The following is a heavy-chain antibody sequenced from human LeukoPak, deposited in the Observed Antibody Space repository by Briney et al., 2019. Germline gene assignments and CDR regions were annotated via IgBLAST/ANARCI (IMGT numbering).Heavy chain of an antibody. CDR3: VNSATMVRGAPR. Sequence: GGSLRLSCAASGFTVTSNFMSWVRQAPGKGLEYVSAISSNGGSTYYADSVKGRFTISRDNSKNTLYLQMSSLRAEDTAVYYCVNSATMVRGAPRWGQGTLVTVSS. D-gene: IGHD3-10*01. V-gene: IGHV3-64D*06. J-gene: IGHJ4*02. CDR2: ISSNGGST. CDR1: GFTVTSNF.